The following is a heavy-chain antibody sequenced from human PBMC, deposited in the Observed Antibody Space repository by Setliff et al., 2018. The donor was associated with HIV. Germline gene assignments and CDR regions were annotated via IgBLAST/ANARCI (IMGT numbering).Heavy chain of an antibody. CDR1: GDSIGDYY. Sequence: PSETLSLTCTVSGDSIGDYYWSWVRQPPGKGLEWIGYIHSTGRTNYSPSLKSRVTTSVDTSKNHFSLRLRSVTAADTAVYYCARLSVVIHDTFDVWGHGTMVTVSS. D-gene: IGHD3-22*01. CDR3: ARLSVVIHDTFDV. J-gene: IGHJ3*01. V-gene: IGHV4-4*09. CDR2: IHSTGRT.